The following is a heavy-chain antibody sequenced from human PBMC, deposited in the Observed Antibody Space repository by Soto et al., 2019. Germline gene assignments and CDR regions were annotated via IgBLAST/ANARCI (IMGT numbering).Heavy chain of an antibody. Sequence: QVQLVQSGAEVKKPGSSVKVSCKASGGKSGSYGIIWVRQAPGQGLEWMGGVIPIFDTATHAQKFQDRVTITADKSTNTAYMVLSSLRFEDTAVYYCGYSSGYYSGVGVAYWGQGTLVTVSS. D-gene: IGHD3-22*01. CDR2: VIPIFDTA. CDR1: GGKSGSYG. V-gene: IGHV1-69*06. CDR3: GYSSGYYSGVGVAY. J-gene: IGHJ4*02.